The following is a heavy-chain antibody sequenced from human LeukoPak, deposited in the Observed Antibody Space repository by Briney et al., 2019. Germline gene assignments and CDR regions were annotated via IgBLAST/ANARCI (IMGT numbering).Heavy chain of an antibody. J-gene: IGHJ4*02. V-gene: IGHV4-59*01. CDR1: GGSIDNEY. D-gene: IGHD5-18*01. CDR3: ARGRSARGYSYGHGVSDY. CDR2: VYYSGST. Sequence: SETLSLTCNVSGGSIDNEYWTWIRQPPGKGLEWIGYVYYSGSTVYNPSLKSRVTISVEASKNQFSLKLTSVTAADTAVYYCARGRSARGYSYGHGVSDYWGQGTLVTVSS.